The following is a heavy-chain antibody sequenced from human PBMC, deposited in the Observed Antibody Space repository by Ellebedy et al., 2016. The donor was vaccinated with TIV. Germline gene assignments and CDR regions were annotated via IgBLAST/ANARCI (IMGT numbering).Heavy chain of an antibody. CDR1: GFTFSSYG. D-gene: IGHD3-16*02. CDR3: ARGNDYVWGSYRYYFDY. J-gene: IGHJ4*02. CDR2: IWYDGSNK. Sequence: GESLKISCAASGFTFSSYGMHWVRQAPGKGLEWVAVIWYDGSNKYYADSVKGRFTISRDNSKNTLYLQMNSLRAEDTAVYYCARGNDYVWGSYRYYFDYWGQGTLVTVSS. V-gene: IGHV3-33*01.